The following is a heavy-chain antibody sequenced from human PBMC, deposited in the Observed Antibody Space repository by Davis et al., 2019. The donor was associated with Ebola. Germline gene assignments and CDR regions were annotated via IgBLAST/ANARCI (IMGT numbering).Heavy chain of an antibody. CDR1: GFTFDDYG. D-gene: IGHD4-17*01. V-gene: IGHV3-20*04. CDR2: INWNGGST. J-gene: IGHJ4*02. CDR3: APTTGWNYFDS. Sequence: GESLKISCAASGFTFDDYGMSWVRQAPGKGLEWVSGINWNGGSTGYADSVKGRFTISRDNAKNTLYLQMDSLRAEDTAVYYCAPTTGWNYFDSWGQGTLVTVSS.